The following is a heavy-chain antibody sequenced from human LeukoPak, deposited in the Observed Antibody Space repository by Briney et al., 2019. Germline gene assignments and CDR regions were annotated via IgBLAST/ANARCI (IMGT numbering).Heavy chain of an antibody. Sequence: GASVKVSCKASGYTFTSYYMHWVRQAPGQGLEWMELINPSGGSTVYAQKFQGTVTMTRHTSTSTVYLELSSLRSEDTAVYYCARDTSSAYYFDYWGQGTLVTVSS. CDR3: ARDTSSAYYFDY. D-gene: IGHD6-13*01. J-gene: IGHJ4*02. CDR1: GYTFTSYY. CDR2: INPSGGST. V-gene: IGHV1-46*01.